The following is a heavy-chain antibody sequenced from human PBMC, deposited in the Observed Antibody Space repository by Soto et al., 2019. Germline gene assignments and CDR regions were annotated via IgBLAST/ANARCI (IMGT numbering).Heavy chain of an antibody. CDR3: AREGRMGTFDY. CDR1: GGSVSGGSYF. D-gene: IGHD1-1*01. Sequence: ETLSLTCTVSGGSVSGGSYFWSWVRQPPGKGLEWIGYFYYSGSTKYNPSLKSRVTILEDTSKNQFSLKLNSVTAADTAVYYCAREGRMGTFDYWGQGDLVTVSS. CDR2: FYYSGST. V-gene: IGHV4-61*01. J-gene: IGHJ4*02.